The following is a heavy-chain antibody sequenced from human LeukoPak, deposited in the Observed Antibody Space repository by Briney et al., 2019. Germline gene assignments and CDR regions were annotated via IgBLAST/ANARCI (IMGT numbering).Heavy chain of an antibody. CDR2: ISAYNGNT. V-gene: IGHV1-18*01. CDR1: GYTFTSYG. J-gene: IGHJ6*02. D-gene: IGHD3-3*02. CDR3: ARLSMELGYYGMDV. Sequence: ASVKVSCKASGYTFTSYGISWVRQAPGQGLEWMGWISAYNGNTNYAQKLRGRVTMTTDTSTSTACMELRSLRSDDTAVYYCARLSMELGYYGMDVWGQGTTVTVSS.